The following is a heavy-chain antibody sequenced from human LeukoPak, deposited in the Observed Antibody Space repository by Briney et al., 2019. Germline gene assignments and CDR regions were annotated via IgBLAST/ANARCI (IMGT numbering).Heavy chain of an antibody. Sequence: SETLSLTCTVSGGSISNSNDYWGWIRQPPGKGLEWIGSISSSGSTYYNPSLKSRVTISVDTSKNQFSLKLSSVTAADTAVYYCARDSGDSGPYYYYMDVWGKGTTVTISS. V-gene: IGHV4-39*02. J-gene: IGHJ6*03. CDR1: GGSISNSNDY. D-gene: IGHD5-12*01. CDR2: ISSSGST. CDR3: ARDSGDSGPYYYYMDV.